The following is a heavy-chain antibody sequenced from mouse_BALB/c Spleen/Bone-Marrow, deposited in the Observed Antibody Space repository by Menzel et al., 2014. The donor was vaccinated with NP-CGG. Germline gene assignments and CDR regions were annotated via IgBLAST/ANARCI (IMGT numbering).Heavy chain of an antibody. J-gene: IGHJ2*01. CDR3: ARGGFDY. CDR1: FTSSW. V-gene: IGHV1S130*01. Sequence: FTSSWMHWAKQRPGQGLEWIGEIHPNSGNTNYNEKFKGKATLTVDTSSSTAYVDLSSLTSEDSAVYYCARGGFDYWGQGTTLTVSS. CDR2: IHPNSGNT.